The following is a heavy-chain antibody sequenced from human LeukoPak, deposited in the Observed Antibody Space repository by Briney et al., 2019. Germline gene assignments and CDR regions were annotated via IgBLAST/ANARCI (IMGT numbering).Heavy chain of an antibody. Sequence: GGSLRLSCAASGFTFSTYAMSWVRQAPGKGLQWVTAISGSGVSTNYADSVKGRFTISRDNSKNTLSLQMNSLRAEDTALYYCAKGLQCGGDCYPFDYWGQGILVTVSS. CDR1: GFTFSTYA. CDR3: AKGLQCGGDCYPFDY. D-gene: IGHD2-21*02. J-gene: IGHJ4*02. V-gene: IGHV3-23*01. CDR2: ISGSGVST.